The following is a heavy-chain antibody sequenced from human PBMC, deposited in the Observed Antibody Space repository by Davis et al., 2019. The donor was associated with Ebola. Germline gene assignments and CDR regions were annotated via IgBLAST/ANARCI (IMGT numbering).Heavy chain of an antibody. CDR1: GYTFTRYV. D-gene: IGHD3-22*01. CDR2: ISAYNGNT. J-gene: IGHJ3*02. CDR3: ARDPYYYDSSGPLGDAFDI. Sequence: ASVKVSCKASGYTFTRYVIRWVRQAPGQGLEWMGWISAYNGNTNYAQKLQGRVTMTTDTSTSTAYMELRSLRSDDTAVYYCARDPYYYDSSGPLGDAFDIWGQGTMVTVSS. V-gene: IGHV1-18*01.